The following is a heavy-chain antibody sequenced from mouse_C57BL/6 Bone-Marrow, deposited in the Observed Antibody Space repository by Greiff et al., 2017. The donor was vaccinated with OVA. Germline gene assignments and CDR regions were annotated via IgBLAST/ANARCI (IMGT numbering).Heavy chain of an antibody. V-gene: IGHV1-82*01. Sequence: VQLQQSGPELVKPGASVKISCKASGYAFSSSWMNWVKQRPGKGLEWIGRIYPGDGDTNYNGKFKGKATLTADKSSSTDYMQISSLTSEDSAVYFCARGDYGGYYAMDYWGQGTSVTVSS. J-gene: IGHJ4*01. CDR2: IYPGDGDT. CDR3: ARGDYGGYYAMDY. D-gene: IGHD2-4*01. CDR1: GYAFSSSW.